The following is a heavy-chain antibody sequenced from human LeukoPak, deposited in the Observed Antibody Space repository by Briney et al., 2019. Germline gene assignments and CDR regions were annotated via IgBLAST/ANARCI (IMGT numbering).Heavy chain of an antibody. CDR1: GGSFSGYY. CDR3: ARVSGGSGYDYVGGIDY. J-gene: IGHJ4*02. V-gene: IGHV4-34*01. Sequence: PSETLSLTCAVYGGSFSGYYWSWIRQPPGKGLEWIGEINHSGSTNYNPSLKSRVTISVDTSKNQFSLKLSSVTAADTAVYYCARVSGGSGYDYVGGIDYWGQGTLVTVSS. CDR2: INHSGST. D-gene: IGHD5-12*01.